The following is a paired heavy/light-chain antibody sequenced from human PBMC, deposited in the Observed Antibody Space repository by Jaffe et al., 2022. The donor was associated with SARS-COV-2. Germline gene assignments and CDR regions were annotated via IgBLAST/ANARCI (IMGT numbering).Light chain of an antibody. CDR1: QSLSTY. Sequence: EVVLTQSPATLSLSPGDRATLSCRASQSLSTYLAWYQQKPGQAPRLLIYDASNRATGIPARFSGSGSGTDFTLTISSLEPEDFAVYYCQQRSNWPPTFTFGPGTRVEIK. V-gene: IGKV3-11*01. J-gene: IGKJ3*01. CDR2: DAS. CDR3: QQRSNWPPTFT.
Heavy chain of an antibody. CDR2: THYSGSA. V-gene: IGHV4-30-4*01. D-gene: IGHD2-15*01. CDR3: ARAGYSGYCAGGGCYNWFDP. Sequence: QVQLQESGPGLVKPSQTLSLTCSVSDGSFNSGDYYWSWIRQPPGKGLEWIGGTHYSGSALYNPALKSRVTISVDTSKNYFSLRLRSMTAADTAVYYCARAGYSGYCAGGGCYNWFDPWGQGTLVTVSS. J-gene: IGHJ5*02. CDR1: DGSFNSGDYY.